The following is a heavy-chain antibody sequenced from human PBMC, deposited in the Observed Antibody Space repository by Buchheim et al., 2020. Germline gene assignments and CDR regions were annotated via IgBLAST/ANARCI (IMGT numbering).Heavy chain of an antibody. J-gene: IGHJ6*02. D-gene: IGHD2-2*02. CDR1: GFTFSSYG. Sequence: QVQLVESGGGVVQPGRSLRLSCAASGFTFSSYGMHWVRQAPGKGLEWVAVISYDGSNKYYADSVKGRFTISRDNSKNKLYLQMNSLRAEDTAVYYCAKDGVLEVVVPAAIGRGYYYYGMDVWGQGTT. CDR2: ISYDGSNK. V-gene: IGHV3-30*18. CDR3: AKDGVLEVVVPAAIGRGYYYYGMDV.